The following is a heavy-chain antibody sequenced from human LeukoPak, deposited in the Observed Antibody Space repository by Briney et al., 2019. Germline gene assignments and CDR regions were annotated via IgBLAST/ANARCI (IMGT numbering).Heavy chain of an antibody. CDR1: GGSISSYY. Sequence: KPSETLSLTCTVSGGSISSYYWSWIRQPPGKGLEWIGYIYYSGTTNYNPSLKSRVTISVDTSKNQLSLKLSSVTAADTAVYYCARGGWNKFDYWGQGTLVTVSS. CDR2: IYYSGTT. V-gene: IGHV4-59*01. J-gene: IGHJ4*02. CDR3: ARGGWNKFDY. D-gene: IGHD3-22*01.